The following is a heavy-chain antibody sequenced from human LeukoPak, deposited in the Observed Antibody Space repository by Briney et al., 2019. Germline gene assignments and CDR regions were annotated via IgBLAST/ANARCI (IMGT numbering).Heavy chain of an antibody. Sequence: GSLRLSCAASGFTFSDYYMSWIRQAPGKGLEWVSYISSSGSTIYYADSVKGRFTISRDNAKNSLYLQMNSLRAEDTAVYYCARLRDDYGDYAYFDYWGQGTLVTVSS. CDR1: GFTFSDYY. D-gene: IGHD4-17*01. V-gene: IGHV3-11*01. J-gene: IGHJ4*02. CDR3: ARLRDDYGDYAYFDY. CDR2: ISSSGSTI.